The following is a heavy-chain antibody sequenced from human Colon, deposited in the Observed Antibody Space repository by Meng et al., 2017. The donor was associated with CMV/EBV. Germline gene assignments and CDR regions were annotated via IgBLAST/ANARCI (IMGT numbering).Heavy chain of an antibody. CDR1: GFTFSSYA. V-gene: IGHV3-23*01. CDR3: ARDSAHGDCSSTSCYWDAWDY. Sequence: GESLKISCAASGFTFSSYAMSWVRQAPGKGLEWVSAISGSGGSTYYADSVKGRFTISRDNSKNTLYLQMNSLRAEDTAVYYCARDSAHGDCSSTSCYWDAWDYWGQGTLVTVSS. D-gene: IGHD2-2*01. CDR2: ISGSGGST. J-gene: IGHJ4*02.